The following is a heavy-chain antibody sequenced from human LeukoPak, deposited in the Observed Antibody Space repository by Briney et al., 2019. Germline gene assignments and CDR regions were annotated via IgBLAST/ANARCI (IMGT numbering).Heavy chain of an antibody. D-gene: IGHD2-8*02. CDR2: IFNTGTT. J-gene: IGHJ4*02. CDR3: ARLWGFCPGGTCSFDQ. CDR1: RGSIGSYY. V-gene: IGHV4-59*08. Sequence: PSETLSLTCTVSRGSIGSYYWGWIRQPPGKGMEWIAYIFNTGTTKYNPSLKSRVTMSLDTSNSQFSLKLSSVTAADTAVYYCARLWGFCPGGTCSFDQWGQGSLVIVSS.